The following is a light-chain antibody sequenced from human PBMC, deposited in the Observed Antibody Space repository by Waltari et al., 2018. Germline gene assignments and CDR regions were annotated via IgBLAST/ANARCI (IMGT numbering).Light chain of an antibody. CDR2: WAS. J-gene: IGKJ2*01. Sequence: DILMTQSPDSPAVSLGERATLNCRSSQSVLSSSNNKNYLGWYQQKPGHPPTLLISWASTRESRVPDRCSGSGSGTDFTLTISSLQAEDVAVYYCQQCYSFPYTFGQGTKLEIK. V-gene: IGKV4-1*01. CDR1: QSVLSSSNNKNY. CDR3: QQCYSFPYT.